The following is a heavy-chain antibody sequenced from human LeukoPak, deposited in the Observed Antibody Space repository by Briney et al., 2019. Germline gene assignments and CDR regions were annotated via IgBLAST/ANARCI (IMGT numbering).Heavy chain of an antibody. Sequence: SETLSFTCTVSGGSISSYYWSWIRQPPGKGLEWIGYIYYSGSTNYNPSLKSRVTISVDTSKNQFSLKLSSVTAADTAVYYCARVSGSSWYIYWGQGTLVTVSS. V-gene: IGHV4-59*01. CDR3: ARVSGSSWYIY. CDR2: IYYSGST. CDR1: GGSISSYY. J-gene: IGHJ4*02. D-gene: IGHD6-13*01.